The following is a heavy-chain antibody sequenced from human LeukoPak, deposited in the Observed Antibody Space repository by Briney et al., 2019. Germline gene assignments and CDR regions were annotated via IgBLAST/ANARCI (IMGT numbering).Heavy chain of an antibody. J-gene: IGHJ3*02. CDR3: ARRTSGAFAI. Sequence: GGSLRLSCAASGFTFSSYYEMNWVRQAPGKGLEWVSYISSSGSTIKYADSVKGRFTISRDNAKNSLYLQMNSLRAEDTAVYYCARRTSGAFAIWGQGTKVTVSS. CDR1: GFTFSSYYE. CDR2: ISSSGSTI. V-gene: IGHV3-48*03.